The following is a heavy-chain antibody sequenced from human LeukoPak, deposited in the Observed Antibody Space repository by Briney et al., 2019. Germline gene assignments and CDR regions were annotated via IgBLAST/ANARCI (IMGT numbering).Heavy chain of an antibody. CDR2: INHSGST. CDR3: ARGRGRVVTPKAPLDY. V-gene: IGHV4-34*01. J-gene: IGHJ4*02. CDR1: GGSFSGYY. D-gene: IGHD4-23*01. Sequence: SETLSLTCAVYGGSFSGYYWSWIRQPPGKGLEWIGEINHSGSTNYNPSLKSRVTISLDTSKNQFSLKLSSVTAADTAVYYCARGRGRVVTPKAPLDYWGQGTLVTVSS.